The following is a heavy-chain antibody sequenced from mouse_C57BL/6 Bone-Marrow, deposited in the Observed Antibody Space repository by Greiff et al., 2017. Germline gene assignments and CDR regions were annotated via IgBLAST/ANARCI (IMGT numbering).Heavy chain of an antibody. D-gene: IGHD1-1*01. J-gene: IGHJ2*01. Sequence: QVQLQQPGAELVKPGASVKLSCKASGYTFTSYWMQWVKQRPGQGLEWIGEIDPSDSYTNYNQKFKGKATLTVDTSSSTASMQLSSLTSEDSAVYYCAKGLRITTVAYYFDYWGQGTTLTVSS. CDR2: IDPSDSYT. V-gene: IGHV1-50*01. CDR3: AKGLRITTVAYYFDY. CDR1: GYTFTSYW.